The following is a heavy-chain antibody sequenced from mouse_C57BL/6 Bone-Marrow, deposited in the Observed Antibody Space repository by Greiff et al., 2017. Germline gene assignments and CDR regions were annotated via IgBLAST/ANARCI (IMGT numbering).Heavy chain of an antibody. D-gene: IGHD1-1*01. J-gene: IGHJ3*01. CDR1: GYTFTSYG. CDR3: ASPLYGSSPAWFAY. CDR2: IYPRSGNT. Sequence: QVQLQQSGAELARPGASVKLSCKASGYTFTSYGISWVKQRTGQGLEWIGEIYPRSGNTYYNEKFKGKATLTAAKSSSTAYMELRSLTSEDSAVYFCASPLYGSSPAWFAYWGQGTLVTVSA. V-gene: IGHV1-81*01.